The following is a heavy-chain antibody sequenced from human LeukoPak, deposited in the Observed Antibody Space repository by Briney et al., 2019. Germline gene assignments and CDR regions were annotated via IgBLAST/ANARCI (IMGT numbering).Heavy chain of an antibody. V-gene: IGHV4-30-4*01. Sequence: PSQTLSLTCTVSGGSISSGDYYWSWIRQPPGKGLEWIGYIYYSGSTYYNPSLKSRVTISVDTSKNQFSLKPSSVTAADTAVYCCAREPITAMYSDYWGQGTLVTVSS. D-gene: IGHD5-18*01. CDR1: GGSISSGDYY. J-gene: IGHJ4*02. CDR3: AREPITAMYSDY. CDR2: IYYSGST.